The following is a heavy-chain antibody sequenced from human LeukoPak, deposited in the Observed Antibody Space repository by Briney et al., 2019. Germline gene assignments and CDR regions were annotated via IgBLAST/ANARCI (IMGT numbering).Heavy chain of an antibody. CDR1: GYTFTSYG. V-gene: IGHV1-18*01. CDR2: ISAYNGNT. CDR3: ARAREGGYSYGLKANYYYYYYMDV. Sequence: ASVKVSCKASGYTFTSYGISWVRQAPGQGLEWMGWISAYNGNTNYAQKLQGRVTMTTDTSTSTAYMELRSLRSDDTAVYYCARAREGGYSYGLKANYYYYYYMDVWGKGTTVTVSS. D-gene: IGHD5-18*01. J-gene: IGHJ6*03.